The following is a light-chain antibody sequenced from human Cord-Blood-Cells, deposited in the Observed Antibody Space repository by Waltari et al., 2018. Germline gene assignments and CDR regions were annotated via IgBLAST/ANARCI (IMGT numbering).Light chain of an antibody. J-gene: IGLJ1*01. CDR3: CSYAGSYTYV. V-gene: IGLV2-11*01. CDR1: SSDVGGYNY. CDR2: DVS. Sequence: QSALTQPRSVSGSSGQSVTISCTGTSSDVGGYNYVSWYQQHPGKAPNLMIYDVSKRPSGVPDRFSGSKSGNTASLTISGLQAEDEADYYCCSYAGSYTYVFGTGTKVTVL.